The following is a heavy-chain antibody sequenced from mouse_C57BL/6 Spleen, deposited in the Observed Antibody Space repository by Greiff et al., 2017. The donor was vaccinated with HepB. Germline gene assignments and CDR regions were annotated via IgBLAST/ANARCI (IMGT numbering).Heavy chain of an antibody. J-gene: IGHJ4*01. CDR1: GFTFSDYG. D-gene: IGHD1-1*01. CDR2: ISSGSSTI. V-gene: IGHV5-17*01. CDR3: ARPNYGSSYDYAMDY. Sequence: EVNLVESGGGLVKPGGSLKLSCAASGFTFSDYGMHWVRQAPEKGLEWVAYISSGSSTIYYADTAKGRFTISRDNAKNTLFLQRTSLRSEDTAMYYCARPNYGSSYDYAMDYWGQGTSVTVSS.